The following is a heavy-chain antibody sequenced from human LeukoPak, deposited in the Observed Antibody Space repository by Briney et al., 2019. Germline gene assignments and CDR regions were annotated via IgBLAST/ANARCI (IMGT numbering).Heavy chain of an antibody. J-gene: IGHJ4*02. D-gene: IGHD3-10*01. V-gene: IGHV1-2*02. CDR2: INPNSGGT. Sequence: ASVKVSCKASGYTFTGYYIHWLRQAPGQGLEWMGWINPNSGGTDYAQKFQGRVTMTRDTSITTAYMELSRLRSDDTAVYYCARLSGSGSFYDYWGQGTLVTVSS. CDR1: GYTFTGYY. CDR3: ARLSGSGSFYDY.